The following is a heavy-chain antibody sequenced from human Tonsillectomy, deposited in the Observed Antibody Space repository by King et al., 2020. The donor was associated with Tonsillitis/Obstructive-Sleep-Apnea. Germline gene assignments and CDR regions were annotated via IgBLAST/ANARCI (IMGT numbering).Heavy chain of an antibody. Sequence: VQLVESGGGVVQPGRSLRLSCAASGFTFSSYGMHWVRQAPGKGLEWVAVIWYDGSNKYYADSVKGRFTISRDNSKNTLYLQMNSLRAEDTAVYYCARDTAGPEPAAMQDWGQGTLVTVSS. J-gene: IGHJ4*02. CDR1: GFTFSSYG. D-gene: IGHD2-2*01. V-gene: IGHV3-33*01. CDR3: ARDTAGPEPAAMQD. CDR2: IWYDGSNK.